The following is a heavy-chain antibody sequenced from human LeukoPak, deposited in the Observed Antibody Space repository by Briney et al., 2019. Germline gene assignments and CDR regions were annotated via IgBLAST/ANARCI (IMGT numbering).Heavy chain of an antibody. CDR3: ARTRIVGASPFQH. D-gene: IGHD1-26*01. CDR1: AWSLGGYY. Sequence: SESLSLACAVDAWSLGGYYWSSGRQPPGKGLEWIGEINHSGSTNYNPSIKSLVTISVDTSKTQFSLKLSSVTAADTAVYYCARTRIVGASPFQHWGQGTLVTVSS. J-gene: IGHJ1*01. CDR2: INHSGST. V-gene: IGHV4-34*01.